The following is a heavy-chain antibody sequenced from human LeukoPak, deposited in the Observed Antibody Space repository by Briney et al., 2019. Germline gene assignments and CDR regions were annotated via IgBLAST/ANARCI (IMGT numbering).Heavy chain of an antibody. J-gene: IGHJ4*02. CDR3: AKDADIVVVPSLDY. CDR2: ISGSGGST. V-gene: IGHV3-23*01. Sequence: GGSLRLSCTASGFTVSSNYMTWVRQAPGKGLEWVSAISGSGGSTYYADSVKGRFTISRDNSKNTLYLQMNSLRAEDTAVYYCAKDADIVVVPSLDYWGQGTLVTVSS. CDR1: GFTVSSNY. D-gene: IGHD2-2*01.